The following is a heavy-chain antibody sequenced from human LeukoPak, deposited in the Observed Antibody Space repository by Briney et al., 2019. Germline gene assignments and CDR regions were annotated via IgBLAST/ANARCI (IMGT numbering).Heavy chain of an antibody. V-gene: IGHV1-69*05. D-gene: IGHD1-14*01. CDR2: IIPIFGTA. J-gene: IGHJ2*01. CDR3: ATGLGNWYFDL. CDR1: GGTFSSYD. Sequence: ASVKVSCKASGGTFSSYDISWVLQAPGQGLEWMGRIIPIFGTANYAQKFQGRVTITTDESTSTAYMELSSLRSEDTAVYYCATGLGNWYFDLWGRGTLVTVSS.